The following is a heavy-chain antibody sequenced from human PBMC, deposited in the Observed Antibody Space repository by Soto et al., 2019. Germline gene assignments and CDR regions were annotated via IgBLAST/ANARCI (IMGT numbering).Heavy chain of an antibody. D-gene: IGHD3-9*01. Sequence: SETLSLTCAVYGGSFSGYYWSWIRQPPGKGLEWIGEINHSGSTNYNPSLKSRVTISVDTSKNQFSLKLSSVTAADTAVYYCARGFLYFDWFFTNRFAPWGQGTLVPVSS. CDR2: INHSGST. CDR1: GGSFSGYY. CDR3: ARGFLYFDWFFTNRFAP. J-gene: IGHJ5*02. V-gene: IGHV4-34*01.